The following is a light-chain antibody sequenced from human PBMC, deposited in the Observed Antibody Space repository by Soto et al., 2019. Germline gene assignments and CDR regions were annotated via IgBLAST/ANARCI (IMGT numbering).Light chain of an antibody. J-gene: IGLJ1*01. CDR2: EVN. V-gene: IGLV2-14*01. Sequence: QSAPTQPASVSGSPGQSITISCTGASSDVGDYNYVSWYQHHPGKAPKLLIYEVNNRPSGVSDRFSGSKSGNVASLTISWLQAEDEADYYCSSYTSSSTYVFGTGTKVTVL. CDR1: SSDVGDYNY. CDR3: SSYTSSSTYV.